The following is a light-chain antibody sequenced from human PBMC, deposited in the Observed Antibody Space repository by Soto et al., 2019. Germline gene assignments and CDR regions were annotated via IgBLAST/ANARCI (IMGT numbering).Light chain of an antibody. CDR3: QQRYTGVT. CDR2: DAS. V-gene: IGKV3-11*01. CDR1: QSIFRF. J-gene: IGKJ4*01. Sequence: EIVLTQSPATLSLSPGEGATLSCRASQSIFRFLAWFQQKPGQAPRLLIYDASNRAAGIPARFSGSGSATGFTLTITSLEPEDSAVYYCQQRYTGVTFGGGTKVEIK.